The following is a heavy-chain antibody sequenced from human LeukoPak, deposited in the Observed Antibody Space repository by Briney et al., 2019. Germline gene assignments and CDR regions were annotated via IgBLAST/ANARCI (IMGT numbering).Heavy chain of an antibody. CDR2: IYYSGST. CDR1: GGSISSGGYY. Sequence: SETLSLTCTVSGGSISSGGYYWSWIRQHPGTGLEWIGYIYYSGSTYYNPSLKSRVTISVDTSKNQFSLKLSSVTAADTAVYYCARVTRSPYYYDSSGQRAYFDYWGQGTLVTVSS. V-gene: IGHV4-31*03. D-gene: IGHD3-22*01. J-gene: IGHJ4*02. CDR3: ARVTRSPYYYDSSGQRAYFDY.